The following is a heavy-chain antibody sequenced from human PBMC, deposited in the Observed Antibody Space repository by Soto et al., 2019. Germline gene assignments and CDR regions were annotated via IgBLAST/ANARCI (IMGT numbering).Heavy chain of an antibody. D-gene: IGHD3-10*01. J-gene: IGHJ4*02. V-gene: IGHV3-23*01. CDR1: GFTFSSYA. CDR2: ISGSGGST. CDR3: AKIPAGRVRGVIHYNFDY. Sequence: GGSLRLSCAASGFTFSSYAMSWVRQAPGKGLEWVSAISGSGGSTYYADSVKGRFTISRDNSKNTLYLQMNSLRAEDTAVYYCAKIPAGRVRGVIHYNFDYWGQGTLVTVSS.